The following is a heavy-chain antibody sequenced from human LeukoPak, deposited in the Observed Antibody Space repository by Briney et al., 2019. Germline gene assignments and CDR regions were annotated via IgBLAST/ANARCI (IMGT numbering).Heavy chain of an antibody. D-gene: IGHD2-15*01. V-gene: IGHV1-69*13. CDR2: IIPIFGTA. CDR3: ARAGEYCSGGSCYSGVYFDS. CDR1: GGTFSTYA. Sequence: ASVKVSCKASGGTFSTYAISWVRQAPGQGLEWMGGIIPIFGTADYPQKFQGRVTIIADESTSTAYMELSSLRSEDTAVYYCARAGEYCSGGSCYSGVYFDSWGQGTLVTVSS. J-gene: IGHJ4*02.